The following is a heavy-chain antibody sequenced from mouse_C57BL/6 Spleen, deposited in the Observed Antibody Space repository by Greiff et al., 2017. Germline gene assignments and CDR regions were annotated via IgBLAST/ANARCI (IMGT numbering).Heavy chain of an antibody. Sequence: EVQVVESGGGLVKPGGSLKLSCAASGFTFSDYGMHWVRQAPEKGLEWVAYISSGSSTIYYADTVKGRFTISRDNAKNTLFLQMTSLRSEDTAMYYCARIYDGYYVGWFAYWGQGTLVTVSA. V-gene: IGHV5-17*01. J-gene: IGHJ3*01. CDR3: ARIYDGYYVGWFAY. CDR1: GFTFSDYG. D-gene: IGHD2-3*01. CDR2: ISSGSSTI.